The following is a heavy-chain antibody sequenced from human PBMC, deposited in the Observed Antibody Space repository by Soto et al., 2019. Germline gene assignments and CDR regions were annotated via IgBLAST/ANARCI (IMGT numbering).Heavy chain of an antibody. V-gene: IGHV4-30-4*01. Sequence: QVQLQESGPGLVKPSQTLSLTCTVSGGSISSGTYYWSWVRQPPGKGLEWIGYIYYSGSTYYNPSLKSRVPISVDTSKNQFSLKLSSVTATDTAVYYCARDNYGDTYSFDYWGQGTLVTVSS. D-gene: IGHD4-17*01. CDR3: ARDNYGDTYSFDY. J-gene: IGHJ4*02. CDR2: IYYSGST. CDR1: GGSISSGTYY.